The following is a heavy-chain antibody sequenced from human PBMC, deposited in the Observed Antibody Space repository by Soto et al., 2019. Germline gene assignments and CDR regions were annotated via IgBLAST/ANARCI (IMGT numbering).Heavy chain of an antibody. Sequence: LQKKGKGLEWVSAIGTAGDTYYPDSVKGRFTISRENAKNSLYLQMNSLRAGDTAVYYCARVLRGYSGFEDYYDYWGQGALVTVSS. CDR3: ARVLRGYSGFEDYYDY. CDR2: IGTAGDT. D-gene: IGHD5-12*01. V-gene: IGHV3-13*04. J-gene: IGHJ4*02.